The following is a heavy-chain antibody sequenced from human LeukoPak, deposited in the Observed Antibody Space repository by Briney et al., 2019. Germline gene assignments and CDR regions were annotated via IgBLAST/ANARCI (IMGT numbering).Heavy chain of an antibody. CDR1: GFTFSSHT. Sequence: GGSLRLSCAASGFTFSSHTMNWVRQAPGKGLEWVACVSSNVNKMYYAESVRGRFTVSRDNAGNSLSLQMDSLRAEDTAVYYCTRELLSLHQGLDSWGQGTLVTVSS. J-gene: IGHJ5*01. CDR2: VSSNVNKM. D-gene: IGHD2/OR15-2a*01. V-gene: IGHV3-21*06. CDR3: TRELLSLHQGLDS.